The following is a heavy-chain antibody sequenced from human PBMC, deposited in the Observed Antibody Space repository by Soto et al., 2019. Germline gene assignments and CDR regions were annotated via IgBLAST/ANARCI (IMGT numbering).Heavy chain of an antibody. D-gene: IGHD6-19*01. J-gene: IGHJ4*02. CDR3: ARDGRDGSGRNFDS. Sequence: EVQLVESGGGLVRPGGSLRLSCAASGFTFSSYSMNWVRQAPGKGLEWVSSISSGSSYIFYADSVKGRLTISRDNAKNSLYLQMNSLRGEDTAVYYCARDGRDGSGRNFDSWGQGTLVSVSS. CDR1: GFTFSSYS. V-gene: IGHV3-21*06. CDR2: ISSGSSYI.